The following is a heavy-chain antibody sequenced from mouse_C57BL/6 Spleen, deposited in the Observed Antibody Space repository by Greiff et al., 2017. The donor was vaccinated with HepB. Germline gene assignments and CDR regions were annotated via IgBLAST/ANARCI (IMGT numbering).Heavy chain of an antibody. CDR3: ARGDYGSSYGYFDV. CDR2: ISNGGGST. CDR1: GFTFSDYY. D-gene: IGHD1-1*01. V-gene: IGHV5-12*01. Sequence: EVQGVESGGGLVQPGGSLKLSCAASGFTFSDYYMYWVRQTPEKRLEWVAYISNGGGSTYYPDTVKGRFTISRDNAKNTLYLQMSRLKSEDTAMYYCARGDYGSSYGYFDVWGTGTTVTVSS. J-gene: IGHJ1*03.